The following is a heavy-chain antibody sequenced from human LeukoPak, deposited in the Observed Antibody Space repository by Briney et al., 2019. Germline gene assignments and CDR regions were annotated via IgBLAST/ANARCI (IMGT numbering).Heavy chain of an antibody. D-gene: IGHD3-22*01. Sequence: GASVKVSCKASGYTFTSYYMHWVRQAPGQGLEWMGIINPSGGSTSYAQKFQGRVTMTRDTSTSTVYMELSSLRSEDTAVYYCARDWSSHDSSGYYPSNYFDYWGQGTLVTVSS. J-gene: IGHJ4*02. V-gene: IGHV1-46*01. CDR1: GYTFTSYY. CDR2: INPSGGST. CDR3: ARDWSSHDSSGYYPSNYFDY.